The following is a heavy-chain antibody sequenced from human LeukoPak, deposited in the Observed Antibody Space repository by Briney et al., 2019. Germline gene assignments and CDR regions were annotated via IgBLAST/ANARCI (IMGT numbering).Heavy chain of an antibody. D-gene: IGHD3-10*01. J-gene: IGHJ4*02. CDR1: AGSIGSDY. CDR2: IYTHGGS. CDR3: ARHEYYGLEGGFDY. V-gene: IGHV4-4*07. Sequence: SETLSLTCTVSAGSIGSDYWSWIRQPAGKGLEWIGRIYTHGGSDYNPSLESRITLSLDTSKSQFSLKLSSVTAADTAVYYCARHEYYGLEGGFDYWGQGTLVTVSS.